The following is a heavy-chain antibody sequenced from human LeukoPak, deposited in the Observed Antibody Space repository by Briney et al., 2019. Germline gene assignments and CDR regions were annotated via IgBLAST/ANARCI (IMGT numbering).Heavy chain of an antibody. Sequence: GGSLRLSCAASGFTFSDYSMNWVRQAPGKGLEWVANIKQDGSGKYYVDSVKGRFTISRDNAKNSLYLQMNSLRAEDTAVYYCARVSLIPWRWLQFDAFDIWGQGTMVTVSS. V-gene: IGHV3-7*01. CDR2: IKQDGSGK. D-gene: IGHD5-24*01. J-gene: IGHJ3*02. CDR3: ARVSLIPWRWLQFDAFDI. CDR1: GFTFSDYS.